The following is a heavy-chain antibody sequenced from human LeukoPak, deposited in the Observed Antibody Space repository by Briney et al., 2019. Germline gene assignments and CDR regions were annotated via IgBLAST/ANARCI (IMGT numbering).Heavy chain of an antibody. Sequence: SVKVSCKASGFTFTSSAMQWVRQARGQRLEWIGWIVVGSGNTNYAQKFQERVTITRDMSTSTAYMELSSLRSEDTAVYYCAADRRAYYGSGSYYNPKEGYNWSDPWGHGTLVTVSS. D-gene: IGHD3-10*01. V-gene: IGHV1-58*02. CDR1: GFTFTSSA. CDR3: AADRRAYYGSGSYYNPKEGYNWSDP. CDR2: IVVGSGNT. J-gene: IGHJ5*02.